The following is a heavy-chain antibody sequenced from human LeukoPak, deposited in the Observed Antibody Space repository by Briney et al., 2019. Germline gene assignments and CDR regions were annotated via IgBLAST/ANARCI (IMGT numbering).Heavy chain of an antibody. CDR3: TTGIRGD. J-gene: IGHJ4*02. D-gene: IGHD3-10*01. V-gene: IGHV3-15*04. CDR1: GFTFSSYA. CDR2: IASETDGGAT. Sequence: GGSLRLYCAASGFTFSSYAMSWVRQAPGEGLDWVGRIASETDGGATDYAAPVKGRFTISRDDSKNTLNLQMNSLKTEDTAVYYCTTGIRGDWGQGTLVTVSS.